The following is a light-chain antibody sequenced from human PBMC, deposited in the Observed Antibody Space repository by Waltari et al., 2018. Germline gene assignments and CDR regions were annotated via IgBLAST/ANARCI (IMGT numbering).Light chain of an antibody. CDR2: EKN. CDR1: SSNIGNNY. J-gene: IGLJ7*01. Sequence: QSVLTQPPSVSAAPGQRVTISCSGGSSNIGNNYVSWYRQFPGTAPKLLIYEKNERPAGFPGRFSGAKSGTSATLDIAGLQAGDEADYYCGTWDSSLCGAVFGGGTHLTVL. V-gene: IGLV1-51*02. CDR3: GTWDSSLCGAV.